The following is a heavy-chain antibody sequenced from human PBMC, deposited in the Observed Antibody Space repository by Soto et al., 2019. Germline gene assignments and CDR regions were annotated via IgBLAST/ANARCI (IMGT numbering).Heavy chain of an antibody. V-gene: IGHV4-34*01. D-gene: IGHD3-3*01. CDR2: INHSGST. CDR1: GGSFSGYY. Sequence: SETLSLTCAVYGGSFSGYYWSWVRQPPGKGLEWIGEINHSGSTNYNPSLKSRVTISVDTSKNQFSLKLSSVTAADTAVYYCARDGYDFWSGYSRPVNYYYGMDVWGQGTTVTVSS. J-gene: IGHJ6*02. CDR3: ARDGYDFWSGYSRPVNYYYGMDV.